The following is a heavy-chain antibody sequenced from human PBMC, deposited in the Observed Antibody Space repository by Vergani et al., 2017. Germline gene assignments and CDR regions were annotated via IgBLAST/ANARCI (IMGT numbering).Heavy chain of an antibody. J-gene: IGHJ5*02. CDR1: GGTFSSYA. V-gene: IGHV1-69*18. CDR2: IIPIFGTA. Sequence: QVQLVQSGAEVKKPGSSVKVSCKASGGTFSSYAISWVRQAPGQGLEWMGRIIPIFGTANYAQKFQGRVTITADESTSTAYMALSSLRSEDTAVYYCASGCSSTSCYEVNWFDPWGQGTLVTVSS. CDR3: ASGCSSTSCYEVNWFDP. D-gene: IGHD2-2*01.